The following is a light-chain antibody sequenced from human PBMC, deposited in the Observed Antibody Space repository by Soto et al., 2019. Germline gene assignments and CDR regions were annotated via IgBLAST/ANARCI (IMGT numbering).Light chain of an antibody. CDR2: DAS. CDR3: QQYNGYPWT. V-gene: IGKV1-8*01. J-gene: IGKJ1*01. Sequence: AIRMTQSPSSLSASTGDRVTITCRASQAINNYLVWFQQKPGKAPNLMIYDASNLESGVPSRFSGSGSGTEFTLTISGLQPDDFATYYCQQYNGYPWTFGQGTKVDIK. CDR1: QAINNY.